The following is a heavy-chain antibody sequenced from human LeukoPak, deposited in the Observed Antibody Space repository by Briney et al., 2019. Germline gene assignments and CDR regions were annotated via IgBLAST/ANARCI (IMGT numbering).Heavy chain of an antibody. CDR2: ISGSSTDL. V-gene: IGHV3-21*01. Sequence: GGSLRLSCAASGFTFSNYAMNWVRQAPGKGLEWVSSISGSSTDLYYADSVKGRFTISRDNAKNSLYLQINSLRAEDTAIYYCARRGYYDSSGYDYWGQGTLVTVSS. D-gene: IGHD3-22*01. CDR3: ARRGYYDSSGYDY. CDR1: GFTFSNYA. J-gene: IGHJ4*02.